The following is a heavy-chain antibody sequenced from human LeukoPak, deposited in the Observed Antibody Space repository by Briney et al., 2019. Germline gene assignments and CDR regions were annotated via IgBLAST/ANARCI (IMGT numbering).Heavy chain of an antibody. D-gene: IGHD3-3*01. CDR2: IYYSGST. V-gene: IGHV4-59*01. J-gene: IGHJ6*03. Sequence: SETLSPTCTVSGGSISSYYWSWIRQPPGKGLEWIGYIYYSGSTNYNPSLNSRVTISVDTSKNQFSLKLSSVTAADTAVYYCARDVWSGYLSNYYYYYMDVWGKGTTVTVSS. CDR1: GGSISSYY. CDR3: ARDVWSGYLSNYYYYYMDV.